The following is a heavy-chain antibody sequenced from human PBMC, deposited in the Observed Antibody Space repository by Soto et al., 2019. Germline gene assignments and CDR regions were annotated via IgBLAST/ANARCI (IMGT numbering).Heavy chain of an antibody. J-gene: IGHJ4*02. V-gene: IGHV2-5*02. CDR1: GFSLSSYGMG. CDR2: IYWDDDK. CDR3: AHAGDYDLLTFDH. Sequence: QITLKESGPTLVRPAQTLTLTCGFSGFSLSSYGMGVAWIRQPPGKALEWLALIYWDDDKRYSPSLKDRLAISKDTSCNQVVLTITNMDPGDTATYFCAHAGDYDLLTFDHWGPGTLVTVSS. D-gene: IGHD4-17*01.